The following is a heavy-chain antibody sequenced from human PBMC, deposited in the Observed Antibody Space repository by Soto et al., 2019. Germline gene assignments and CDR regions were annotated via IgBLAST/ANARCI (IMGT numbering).Heavy chain of an antibody. CDR3: AKDSMKGIAVAGDRRYFDY. CDR2: ISGSGGST. D-gene: IGHD6-19*01. J-gene: IGHJ4*02. V-gene: IGHV3-23*01. CDR1: GFTFSSYA. Sequence: EVQLLESGGGLVQPGGSLRLSCAASGFTFSSYAMSWVRQAPGKGLEWVSAISGSGGSTYYADSVKGRFTISRDNSKNTLYLQMNSLRAEDTAVYYCAKDSMKGIAVAGDRRYFDYWGQGTLVTVSS.